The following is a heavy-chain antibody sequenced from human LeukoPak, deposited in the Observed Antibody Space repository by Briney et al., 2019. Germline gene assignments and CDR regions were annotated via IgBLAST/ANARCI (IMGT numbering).Heavy chain of an antibody. Sequence: GESLKISCKGSGYSFTGYWIGWVRQMPGKGLEWMGIIYPGDSDTRYSPSFQGQVTISADKSTSTAYLQWSSLKASDTAMYYCARAYGSESYYNWFDPWGQGTLVTVSS. J-gene: IGHJ5*02. V-gene: IGHV5-51*01. CDR3: ARAYGSESYYNWFDP. CDR2: IYPGDSDT. CDR1: GYSFTGYW. D-gene: IGHD3-10*01.